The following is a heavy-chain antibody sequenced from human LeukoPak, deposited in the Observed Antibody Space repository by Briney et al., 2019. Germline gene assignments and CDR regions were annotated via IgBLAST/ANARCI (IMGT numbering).Heavy chain of an antibody. J-gene: IGHJ5*01. CDR1: GGSINSAS. V-gene: IGHV4-59*08. CDR3: ATGNWNYDS. D-gene: IGHD1-7*01. Sequence: PSETLSLTCTVSGGSINSASWTWIRQPPGKGLEWIGYIYYSGSTNYNPSLRSRVTISINTSKTQFSLNLISVTAADTAVYFCATGNWNYDSWGQGTLVTVSS. CDR2: IYYSGST.